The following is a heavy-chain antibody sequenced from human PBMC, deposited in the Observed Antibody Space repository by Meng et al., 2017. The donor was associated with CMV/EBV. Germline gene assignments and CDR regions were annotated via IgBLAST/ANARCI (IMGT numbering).Heavy chain of an antibody. CDR3: ARRPGYSSSWSGDAFDI. V-gene: IGHV3-74*01. J-gene: IGHJ3*02. Sequence: GESLKISCAASGFTFSSYWMHWVRQAPGKGLVWVSRINSDGSSTSYADSVKGRFTISRDNAKNTLYPQMNSLRAEDTAVYYCARRPGYSSSWSGDAFDIWGQGTMVTVSS. CDR2: INSDGSST. D-gene: IGHD6-13*01. CDR1: GFTFSSYW.